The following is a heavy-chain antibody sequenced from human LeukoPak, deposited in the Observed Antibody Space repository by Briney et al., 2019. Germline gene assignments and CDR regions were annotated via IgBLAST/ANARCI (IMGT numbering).Heavy chain of an antibody. CDR2: ISYDGSNK. CDR1: GFTFSSYG. CDR3: AKVLRYCSSTSCYSYYYGMDV. V-gene: IGHV3-30*18. Sequence: GGSLRLSCAASGFTFSSYGMHWVRQAPGKGLEWVAVISYDGSNKYYADSVKGRFTISRDNSKNTLYLQMNSLRAEDTAVYYCAKVLRYCSSTSCYSYYYGMDVWGQGTTVTVSS. D-gene: IGHD2-2*01. J-gene: IGHJ6*02.